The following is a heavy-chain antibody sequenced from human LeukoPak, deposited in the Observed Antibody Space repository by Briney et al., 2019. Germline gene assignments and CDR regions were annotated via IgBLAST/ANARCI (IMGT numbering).Heavy chain of an antibody. V-gene: IGHV4-39*07. CDR2: IYYSGST. J-gene: IGHJ2*01. CDR3: ARDRFTDDSSAKFRLGYFDL. Sequence: SETLSLTCTVSGGSISRSSYYWVWIRQPPGKGLEWIGSIYYSGSTYYNPSLNSRVTISIDTSKNQFSLKLSSVTAADTAVYYCARDRFTDDSSAKFRLGYFDLWGRGTLVTVSS. CDR1: GGSISRSSYY. D-gene: IGHD3-22*01.